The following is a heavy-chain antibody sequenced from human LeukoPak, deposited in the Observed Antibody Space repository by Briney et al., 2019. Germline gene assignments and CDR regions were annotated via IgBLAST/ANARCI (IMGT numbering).Heavy chain of an antibody. CDR1: GGSISSYY. V-gene: IGHV4-59*01. D-gene: IGHD3-10*01. Sequence: SETLSLTCTVSGGSISSYYWSWIRQPPGKGLEWIGYIYYSGSTNYNPSLKSRVTISVDTSKNQFSLKLSSVTAADTAVYYCARALRGALGSGMDVWGQGTAVTVSS. CDR3: ARALRGALGSGMDV. J-gene: IGHJ6*02. CDR2: IYYSGST.